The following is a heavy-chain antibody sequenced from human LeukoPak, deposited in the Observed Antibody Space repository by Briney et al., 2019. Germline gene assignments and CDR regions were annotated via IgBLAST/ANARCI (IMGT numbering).Heavy chain of an antibody. V-gene: IGHV1-18*01. CDR3: ARDPAVVEQRLGGNGMDV. Sequence: ASVKVSCKASGYTFTTYGISWVRQAPGQGLEWMGWTTAYNGDTKYAQKVQGRVTMTTDKSTNTAYMELRSLTSDDTAVYYCARDPAVVEQRLGGNGMDVWGQGTTVSVSS. D-gene: IGHD6-25*01. CDR2: TTAYNGDT. J-gene: IGHJ6*02. CDR1: GYTFTTYG.